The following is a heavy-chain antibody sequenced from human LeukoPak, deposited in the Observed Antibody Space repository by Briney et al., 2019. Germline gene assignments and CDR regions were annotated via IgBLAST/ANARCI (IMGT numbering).Heavy chain of an antibody. J-gene: IGHJ6*02. CDR1: GGSISSGGYY. V-gene: IGHV4-30-2*01. Sequence: PSETLSLTCTVSGGSISSGGYYWSWIRQPPGKGLEWIGYIYHSGSTYYNPSLKSRVTISVDRSKNQFSLKLSSVTAADTAVYYCAREKPYGMDVWGQGTTVTVSS. CDR2: IYHSGST. CDR3: AREKPYGMDV.